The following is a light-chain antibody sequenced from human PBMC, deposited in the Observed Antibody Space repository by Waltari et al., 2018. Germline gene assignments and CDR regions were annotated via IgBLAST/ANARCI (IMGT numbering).Light chain of an antibody. CDR2: NVS. CDR3: STYTTSSTWV. V-gene: IGLV2-14*03. J-gene: IGLJ3*02. CDR1: SSDIGNYNY. Sequence: QSALTQPASVSGSPGQSITISCNGPSSDIGNYNYFPWYQQYPGKAPKLMIDNVSDRPSGISNRFSGSKSGNTASLTISGLQAEDEADYYCSTYTTSSTWVFGGGTKLTVL.